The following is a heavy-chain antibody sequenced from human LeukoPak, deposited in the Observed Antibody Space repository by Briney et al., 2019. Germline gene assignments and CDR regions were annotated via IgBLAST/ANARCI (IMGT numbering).Heavy chain of an antibody. J-gene: IGHJ1*01. CDR1: GYTFSDHH. D-gene: IGHD4-17*01. V-gene: IGHV1-69-2*01. CDR2: VDPEDGEV. Sequence: ASVKVSCKASGYTFSDHHIHWVQQAPGKGLEWMGRVDPEDGEVIYAGKFQGRVTMTADTSIDTAYMEVTSLRFEDTAIYYCAAGTDYGKYWGQGPLVTVSS. CDR3: AAGTDYGKY.